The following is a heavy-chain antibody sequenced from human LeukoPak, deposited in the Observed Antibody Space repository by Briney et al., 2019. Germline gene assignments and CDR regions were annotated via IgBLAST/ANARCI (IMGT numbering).Heavy chain of an antibody. D-gene: IGHD3-22*01. V-gene: IGHV3-48*03. J-gene: IGHJ6*03. CDR2: ISSSGSTI. CDR3: AKDSRRITMIVVVTRGNYYMDV. CDR1: GFTFSSYE. Sequence: GGSLRLSCAASGFTFSSYEMNWVRQAPGKGLEWVSYISSSGSTIYYADSVKGRFTISRDNAKNSLYLQMNSLRAEDTAVYYCAKDSRRITMIVVVTRGNYYMDVWGKGTTVTISS.